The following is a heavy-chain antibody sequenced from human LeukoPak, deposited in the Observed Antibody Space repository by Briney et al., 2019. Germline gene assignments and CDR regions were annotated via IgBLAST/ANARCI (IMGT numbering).Heavy chain of an antibody. CDR2: ISAYNGNT. D-gene: IGHD3-16*02. Sequence: ASVKVSCKASGYTFTSYGISWVRQAPGQGLEWMGWISAYNGNTNYAQKLQGRVTMTTDTSTSTAYMELRSLRSDDTAVYYCARLSYDYVWGSYRLNAFDIWGQGTMVTVSS. V-gene: IGHV1-18*01. J-gene: IGHJ3*02. CDR3: ARLSYDYVWGSYRLNAFDI. CDR1: GYTFTSYG.